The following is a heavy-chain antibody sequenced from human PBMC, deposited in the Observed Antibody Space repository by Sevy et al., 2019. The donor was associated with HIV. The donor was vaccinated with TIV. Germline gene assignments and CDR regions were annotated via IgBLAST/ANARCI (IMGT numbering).Heavy chain of an antibody. V-gene: IGHV1-69*13. CDR1: GGTFSSYG. CDR3: ARGGGNGWYYFDY. Sequence: ASVKVSCKASGGTFSSYGISWVRRAPGQGLEWMGGIIPILGTVNYAQKFQGRVTITADESTKTAYMELSSLRSEDTAVYYCARGGGNGWYYFDYWGQETLVTVSS. CDR2: IIPILGTV. D-gene: IGHD6-19*01. J-gene: IGHJ4*02.